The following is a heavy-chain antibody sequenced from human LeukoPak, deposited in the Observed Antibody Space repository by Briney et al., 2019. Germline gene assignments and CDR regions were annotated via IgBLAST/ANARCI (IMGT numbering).Heavy chain of an antibody. CDR3: ARVRPVSNYVDFDY. V-gene: IGHV3-33*05. Sequence: PGGSLRLSCAASGFTFSSCGMHWVRQAPGKGLEWVAVISYDGSDKYYAGSVKGRFTISRDNSKSTLYLQMNSLRAEDTAVYYCARVRPVSNYVDFDYWGQGTLVTVSS. J-gene: IGHJ4*02. CDR2: ISYDGSDK. D-gene: IGHD4-11*01. CDR1: GFTFSSCG.